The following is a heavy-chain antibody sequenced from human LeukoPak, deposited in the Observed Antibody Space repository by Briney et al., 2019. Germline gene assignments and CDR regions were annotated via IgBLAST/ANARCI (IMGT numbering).Heavy chain of an antibody. J-gene: IGHJ4*02. Sequence: KTSQTLSLTCTVSGGSISSYYWSWIRQHPGKGLEWLGYIYYSGTTNYNPSLKSRVTISVDTSKNQYSLKLSSVTAADTAVYYCARGGGYSGYETTDYWGQGALVTVSS. CDR2: IYYSGTT. CDR1: GGSISSYY. CDR3: ARGGGYSGYETTDY. V-gene: IGHV4-59*01. D-gene: IGHD5-12*01.